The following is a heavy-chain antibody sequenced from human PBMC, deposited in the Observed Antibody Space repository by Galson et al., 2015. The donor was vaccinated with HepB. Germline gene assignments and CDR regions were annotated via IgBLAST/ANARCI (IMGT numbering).Heavy chain of an antibody. J-gene: IGHJ2*01. CDR2: ISSSSSYT. CDR3: ARGSDSRYYDILTGYLQNWYFDL. CDR1: GFTFSDYY. D-gene: IGHD3-9*01. V-gene: IGHV3-11*03. Sequence: SLRLSCAASGFTFSDYYMSWIHQAPGKGLEWVSYISSSSSYTNYADSVKGRFTISRDNAKNSLYLQMNSLRAEDTAVYYCARGSDSRYYDILTGYLQNWYFDLWGRGTLVTVSS.